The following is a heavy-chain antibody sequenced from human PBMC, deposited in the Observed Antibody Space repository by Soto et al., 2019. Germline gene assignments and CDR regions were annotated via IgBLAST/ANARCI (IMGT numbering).Heavy chain of an antibody. CDR2: IYYSGNT. D-gene: IGHD6-13*01. V-gene: IGHV4-39*01. Sequence: SETLSLTCTVSGGSLGSSSYYWGWIRQSPGKGLEWIGNIYYSGNTFYNPSLKSRVTISVDTSKNQFYLHLSSVTAADTAIFYCASIAAPGTTHFDFWGQGTLVTVSS. CDR3: ASIAAPGTTHFDF. CDR1: GGSLGSSSYY. J-gene: IGHJ4*02.